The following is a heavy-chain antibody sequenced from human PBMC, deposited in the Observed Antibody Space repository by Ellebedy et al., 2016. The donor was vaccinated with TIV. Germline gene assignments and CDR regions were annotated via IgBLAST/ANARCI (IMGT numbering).Heavy chain of an antibody. J-gene: IGHJ6*02. CDR3: ATDIAGAVAAYYYHGMDV. D-gene: IGHD6-19*01. Sequence: AASVKVSCKVFGYTLTELSMHWVRQAPGKGLEWMGGFDPEDGETIYAQKFQGRVTTTEDTSTDTAYMELSSLRSEDTAVYYCATDIAGAVAAYYYHGMDVWGQGTTVTVSS. CDR2: FDPEDGET. V-gene: IGHV1-24*01. CDR1: GYTLTELS.